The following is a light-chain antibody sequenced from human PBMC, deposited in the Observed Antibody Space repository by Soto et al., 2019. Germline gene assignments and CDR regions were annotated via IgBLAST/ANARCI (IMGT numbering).Light chain of an antibody. Sequence: DIQMTQSPSTLSASVGDRVTITCRASQSISSWLAWYQQKPGKAPKLLIYDASSLESGVPSRFSGSGSGTEFTLTISSLQPDDFATYYCQQYNPHPRWTFGQGTKVEIK. V-gene: IGKV1-5*01. CDR3: QQYNPHPRWT. CDR1: QSISSW. J-gene: IGKJ1*01. CDR2: DAS.